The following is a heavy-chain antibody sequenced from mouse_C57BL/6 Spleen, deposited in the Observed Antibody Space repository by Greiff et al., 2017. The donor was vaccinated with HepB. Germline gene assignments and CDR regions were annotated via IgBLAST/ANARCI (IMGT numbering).Heavy chain of an antibody. CDR1: GFTFSDYG. D-gene: IGHD2-4*01. CDR3: ASLYYDYVYAMDY. Sequence: EVQRVESGGGLVKPGGSLKLSCAASGFTFSDYGMHWVRQAPEKGLEWVAYISSGSSTIYYADTVKGRFTISRDNAKNTLFLQMTSLRSEDTAMYYCASLYYDYVYAMDYWGQGTSVTVSS. J-gene: IGHJ4*01. CDR2: ISSGSSTI. V-gene: IGHV5-17*01.